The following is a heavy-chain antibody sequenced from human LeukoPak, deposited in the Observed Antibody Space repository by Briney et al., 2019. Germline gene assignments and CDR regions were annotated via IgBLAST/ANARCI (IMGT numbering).Heavy chain of an antibody. Sequence: GGSLRLSCAASGFTVSSNYMSWVRQAPGKGLEWVSVIYSGGSTYYADSVKGRFTISRDNSKNTLYLQMNSLRAEDTAVYYCASAPSNYDSINAFDIWGQGTMVTVSS. V-gene: IGHV3-66*01. CDR2: IYSGGST. J-gene: IGHJ3*02. CDR3: ASAPSNYDSINAFDI. D-gene: IGHD3-22*01. CDR1: GFTVSSNY.